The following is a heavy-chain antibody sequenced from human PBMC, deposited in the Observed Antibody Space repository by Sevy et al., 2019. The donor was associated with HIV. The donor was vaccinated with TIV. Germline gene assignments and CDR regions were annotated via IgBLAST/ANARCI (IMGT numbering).Heavy chain of an antibody. CDR3: ARCPGHYSIDY. V-gene: IGHV3-48*02. J-gene: IGHJ4*01. CDR1: GFTFNTYS. CDR2: IGTAAGVT. D-gene: IGHD2-21*01. Sequence: GESLKISCAASGFTFNTYSLIWVRQTPGKGLEWLSFIGTAAGVTYYADSVKGRFTISRDNAKNALYLQMNSLRDEDTDVYYCARCPGHYSIDYWGHGTLVTVSS.